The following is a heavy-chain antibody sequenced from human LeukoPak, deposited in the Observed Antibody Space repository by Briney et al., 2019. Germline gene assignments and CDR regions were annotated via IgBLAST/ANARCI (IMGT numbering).Heavy chain of an antibody. V-gene: IGHV4-34*01. D-gene: IGHD3-22*01. Sequence: SETLSLTCAVYGGSFSGYYWSWIRQPPGRGLEWIGEINHSGSTNYNPSLKSRVTISVDTSKNQFSLKLSSVTAADTAVYYCARRGGTYYYDSSGYQRLYYFDYWGQGTLVTVSS. CDR3: ARRGGTYYYDSSGYQRLYYFDY. CDR1: GGSFSGYY. J-gene: IGHJ4*02. CDR2: INHSGST.